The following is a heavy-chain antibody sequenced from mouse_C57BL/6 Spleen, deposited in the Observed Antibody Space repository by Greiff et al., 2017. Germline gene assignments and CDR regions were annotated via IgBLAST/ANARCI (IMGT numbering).Heavy chain of an antibody. J-gene: IGHJ1*03. CDR1: GFSFNTYA. CDR3: GREAADYYGSSYGYFDV. V-gene: IGHV10-1*01. D-gene: IGHD1-1*01. Sequence: DTGGGLVQPKGSLKLSCAASGFSFNTYAMNWVRQAPGKGLEGVARIRSKSNNYATYYADSVKDRFTISRDDSESMLYLQMNNLKTEDTAMYYCGREAADYYGSSYGYFDVWGTGTTVTVSS. CDR2: IRSKSNNYAT.